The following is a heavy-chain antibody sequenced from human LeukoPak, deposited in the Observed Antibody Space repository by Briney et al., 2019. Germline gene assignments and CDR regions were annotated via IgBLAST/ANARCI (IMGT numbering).Heavy chain of an antibody. CDR3: ARDKIVGATNFDY. Sequence: PGGSLRLSCAASGFTFSGYPIHWVRQAPGKGLEWVANIKQDGSEKYYVDSVKGRFTISRDNAKNSLSLQMNSLRAEDTAIYYCARDKIVGATNFDYWGQGTLVTVSS. V-gene: IGHV3-7*03. J-gene: IGHJ4*02. CDR2: IKQDGSEK. D-gene: IGHD1-26*01. CDR1: GFTFSGYP.